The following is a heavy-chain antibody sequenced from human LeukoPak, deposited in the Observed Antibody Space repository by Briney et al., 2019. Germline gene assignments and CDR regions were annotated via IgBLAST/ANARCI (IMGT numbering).Heavy chain of an antibody. V-gene: IGHV4-34*01. D-gene: IGHD3-3*02. CDR2: IYHSGIT. J-gene: IGHJ4*02. Sequence: QTLSLTRAVYGGSLCVFYWIWMRQPPGKGLECIGEIYHSGITNYNPSLKSRVTISVDTSKNQFSLKLNSLTAADTAVYYCAPDISGGGYWGQGTLVTVSS. CDR1: GGSLCVFY. CDR3: APDISGGGY.